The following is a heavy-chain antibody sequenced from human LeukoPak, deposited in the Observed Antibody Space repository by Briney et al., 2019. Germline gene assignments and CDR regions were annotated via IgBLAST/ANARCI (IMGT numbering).Heavy chain of an antibody. D-gene: IGHD2-15*01. CDR2: ISGSGDAT. CDR3: AKDRSSGGSCYNY. CDR1: GFTFSNYA. V-gene: IGHV3-23*01. J-gene: IGHJ4*02. Sequence: GGSLRLSCAASGFTFSNYAMTWVRQAPGKGLEWVPGISGSGDATYYADSVKGRFTISRDNSENTVYLQMNSLRVEDTAIYYCAKDRSSGGSCYNYWGRGTQVTVSS.